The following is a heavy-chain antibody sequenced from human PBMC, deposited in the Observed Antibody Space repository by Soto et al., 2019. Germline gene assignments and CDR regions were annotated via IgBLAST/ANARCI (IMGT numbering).Heavy chain of an antibody. CDR3: ASPMALIAVAAL. CDR1: GFTFTTYE. Sequence: GASVKVSCKASGFTFTTYEINWVRQATGQGLEWMGWMNPNSGNTGYAQKFQGRVTMTRNSSISTAYMELSSLRSEDTAVYYCASPMALIAVAALWGQGTLVTVSS. D-gene: IGHD6-19*01. CDR2: MNPNSGNT. V-gene: IGHV1-8*01. J-gene: IGHJ4*02.